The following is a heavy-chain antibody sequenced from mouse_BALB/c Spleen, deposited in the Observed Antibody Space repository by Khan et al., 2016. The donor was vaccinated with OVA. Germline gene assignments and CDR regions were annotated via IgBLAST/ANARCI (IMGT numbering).Heavy chain of an antibody. CDR2: ISSDGTYT. D-gene: IGHD4-1*01. CDR3: ASHLTGSFAY. J-gene: IGHJ3*01. Sequence: EVQLQESGGDLVKPGGSLKLSCVASGFTFSVYSMSWVRQTPDKRLEWVATISSDGTYTYYPASVKGRFTISRDNAKNTLYLQMISLKSEDTAMYYCASHLTGSFAYWGQGTLVTVSA. V-gene: IGHV5-6*01. CDR1: GFTFSVYS.